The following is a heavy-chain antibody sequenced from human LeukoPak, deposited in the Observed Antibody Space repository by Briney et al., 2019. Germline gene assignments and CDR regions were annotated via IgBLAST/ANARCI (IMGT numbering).Heavy chain of an antibody. Sequence: SETLSLTCTVSGGSISSYYWSWIRQPPGKGLEWIGYIYYSGSTNYNPSLKSRVTISVDTSKNQFSLKLSSVTAADTVVYYCARAGFDWLTNIYYFDYWGQGTLVTVSS. J-gene: IGHJ4*02. CDR1: GGSISSYY. V-gene: IGHV4-59*01. CDR3: ARAGFDWLTNIYYFDY. D-gene: IGHD3-9*01. CDR2: IYYSGST.